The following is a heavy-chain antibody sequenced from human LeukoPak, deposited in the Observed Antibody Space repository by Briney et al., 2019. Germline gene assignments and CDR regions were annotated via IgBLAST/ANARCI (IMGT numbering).Heavy chain of an antibody. J-gene: IGHJ4*02. D-gene: IGHD6-13*01. CDR1: GFTFSSYG. V-gene: IGHV3-33*01. CDR3: VRERKSGIAAFDY. Sequence: GGSLRLSCAASGFTFSSYGMHWVRQAPGKGLEWVAVIWYDGSNEFHADSVKGRFTISRDNSKNTVYLQMNSLRAEDTAVYYCVRERKSGIAAFDYWGQGTLVTVSS. CDR2: IWYDGSNE.